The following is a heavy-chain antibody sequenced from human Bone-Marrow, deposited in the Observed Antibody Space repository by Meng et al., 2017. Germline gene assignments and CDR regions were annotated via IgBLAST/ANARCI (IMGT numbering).Heavy chain of an antibody. CDR2: MNPNSGNT. Sequence: ASVKVSCKASGYTFTGYYIHWVRQAPGQGLEWMGWMNPNSGNTGYAQKFQGRVTITRNTSISTAYMELSSLRSEDTAVYYCARGQGRGYSYGWIDYWGQGTLVTVSS. J-gene: IGHJ4*02. CDR3: ARGQGRGYSYGWIDY. CDR1: GYTFTGYY. V-gene: IGHV1-8*03. D-gene: IGHD5-18*01.